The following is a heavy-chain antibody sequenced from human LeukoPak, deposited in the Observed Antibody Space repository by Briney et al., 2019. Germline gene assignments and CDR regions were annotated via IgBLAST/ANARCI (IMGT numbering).Heavy chain of an antibody. D-gene: IGHD3-16*01. J-gene: IGHJ6*03. CDR2: ISPRSETI. CDR1: GFSFNRRG. CDR3: ARIDGPTVFTYYRDL. Sequence: GGSLRLSCATSGFSFNRRGMNWVRQPPGKGLEWVSYISPRSETIFYAESVQGRFAVSRDDAKGSLYLQMHTLRVEDTAVYYCARIDGPTVFTYYRDLRGKGTTVTVAS. V-gene: IGHV3-48*04.